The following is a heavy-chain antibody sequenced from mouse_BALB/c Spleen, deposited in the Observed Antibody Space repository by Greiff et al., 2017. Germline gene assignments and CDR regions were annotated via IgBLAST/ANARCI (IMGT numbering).Heavy chain of an antibody. CDR1: GYTFTSYY. Sequence: QVQLQQSGPELVKPGASVKMSCKASGYTFTSYYIHWVKQRPGQGLEWIGWIYPGDGSTKYNEKFKGKTTLTADKSSSTAYMLLSSLTSEDSAIYFCARPIYYDYDKGFDYWGQGTTLTVSS. V-gene: IGHV1S56*01. D-gene: IGHD2-4*01. J-gene: IGHJ2*01. CDR2: IYPGDGST. CDR3: ARPIYYDYDKGFDY.